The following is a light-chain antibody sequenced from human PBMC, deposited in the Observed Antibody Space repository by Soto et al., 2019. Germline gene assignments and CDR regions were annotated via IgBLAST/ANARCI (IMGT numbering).Light chain of an antibody. CDR2: DAS. Sequence: EIVLTQSPATLSLSPGERATLSCRTSQSVSSYLAWYQQKPGQAPRLLIYDASNRATGIPARFSGSGSGTDFTLTISSLEPEDFAVYYCQQRSNWHPITFGHGTRLEIK. V-gene: IGKV3-11*01. CDR3: QQRSNWHPIT. CDR1: QSVSSY. J-gene: IGKJ5*01.